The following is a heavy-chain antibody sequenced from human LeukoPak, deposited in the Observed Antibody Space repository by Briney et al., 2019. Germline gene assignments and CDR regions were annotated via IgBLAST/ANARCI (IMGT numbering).Heavy chain of an antibody. CDR3: ARDIVVPPGGGRYFDN. J-gene: IGHJ4*02. D-gene: IGHD2-2*01. CDR1: GFTFRTYG. CDR2: ISYDGSNQ. V-gene: IGHV3-30*03. Sequence: GGSLRLSCAASGFTFRTYGMHWVRQAPGKGLEWVAVISYDGSNQYYGDSVKGRFTISRDNSKSTLYLQMNSLRAEDTAVYYCARDIVVPPGGGRYFDNWGQGTLITVSS.